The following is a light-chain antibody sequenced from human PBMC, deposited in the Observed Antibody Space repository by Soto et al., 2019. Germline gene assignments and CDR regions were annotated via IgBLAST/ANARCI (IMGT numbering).Light chain of an antibody. J-gene: IGKJ4*01. V-gene: IGKV3-20*01. CDR2: GAS. CDR3: QQYGGSPPLT. CDR1: QSVSSSY. Sequence: EIVLTQSPGTLSLSPGERATLSCRASQSVSSSYLAWYQQKAGQPPRLLIYGASSRATGIPDRFSGRGSGTDFTLTISRLEPEDFAVYYCQQYGGSPPLTFGGGTKVEIK.